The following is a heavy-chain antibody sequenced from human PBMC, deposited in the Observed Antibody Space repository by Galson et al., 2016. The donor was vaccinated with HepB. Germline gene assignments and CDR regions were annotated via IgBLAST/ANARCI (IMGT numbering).Heavy chain of an antibody. CDR2: IWYDGSYK. J-gene: IGHJ4*02. Sequence: SLRLSCAASGFTFNTYGMHWVRQAPGKGLEWVAVIWYDGSYKFYADSVKGRFTISRDNSKNTLYLQMNSLRAEDAAMYYCAKDRASGSGTYYTDYWGQGTLVTVSS. CDR1: GFTFNTYG. V-gene: IGHV3-33*06. D-gene: IGHD3-10*01. CDR3: AKDRASGSGTYYTDY.